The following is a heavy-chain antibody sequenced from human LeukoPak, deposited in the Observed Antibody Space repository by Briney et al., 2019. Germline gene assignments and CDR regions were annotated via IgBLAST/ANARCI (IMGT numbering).Heavy chain of an antibody. J-gene: IGHJ4*02. D-gene: IGHD2/OR15-2a*01. Sequence: GGSLRLSCAASGNYWMHWVRQVPGKGLVWVSHINSDGSWASYADSVKGRFTISKDNAKNTVYLQMNSLRAEDTAVYYCVSFYETYWGRGTLVTVSS. CDR1: GNYW. CDR2: INSDGSWA. V-gene: IGHV3-74*01. CDR3: VSFYETY.